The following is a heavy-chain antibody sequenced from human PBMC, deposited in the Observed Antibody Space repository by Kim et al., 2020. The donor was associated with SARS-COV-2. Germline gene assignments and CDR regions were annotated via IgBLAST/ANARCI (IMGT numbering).Heavy chain of an antibody. Sequence: YADSVKGRFTISRDNSKNTLYLQMNSLRAEDTAVYYCAKYSVVRGRGFDPWGQGTLVTVSS. CDR3: AKYSVVRGRGFDP. D-gene: IGHD3-10*01. V-gene: IGHV3-23*01. J-gene: IGHJ5*02.